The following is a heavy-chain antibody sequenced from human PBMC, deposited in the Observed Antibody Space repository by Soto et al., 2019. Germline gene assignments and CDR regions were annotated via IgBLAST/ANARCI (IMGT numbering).Heavy chain of an antibody. V-gene: IGHV3-23*01. Sequence: GGSLRLSCAASGFTFSSYAMSWVRQAPGKGLEWVSAISGSGGSTYYADSVKGRFTISRDNSKNTLYPQMSSLRAEDTAVYYSADAWLRFYFDYLGQGPLLTVSS. CDR2: ISGSGGST. J-gene: IGHJ4*02. D-gene: IGHD5-12*01. CDR1: GFTFSSYA. CDR3: ADAWLRFYFDY.